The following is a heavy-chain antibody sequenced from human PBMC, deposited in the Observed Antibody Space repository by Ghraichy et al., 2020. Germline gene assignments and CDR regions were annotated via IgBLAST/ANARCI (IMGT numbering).Heavy chain of an antibody. Sequence: GESLNISCAASGFTFSSYAMHWVRQAPGKGLEWVAVISYDGSNKYYADSVKGRFTISRDNSKNTLYLQMNSLRAEDTAVYYCVRSRIIVAAGIIDYWGQGTLVTVSS. CDR3: VRSRIIVAAGIIDY. J-gene: IGHJ4*02. CDR1: GFTFSSYA. D-gene: IGHD6-13*01. V-gene: IGHV3-30*04. CDR2: ISYDGSNK.